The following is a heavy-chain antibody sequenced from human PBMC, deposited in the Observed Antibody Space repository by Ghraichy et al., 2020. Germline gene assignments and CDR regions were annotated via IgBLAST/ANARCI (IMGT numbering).Heavy chain of an antibody. J-gene: IGHJ4*02. V-gene: IGHV3-48*02. D-gene: IGHD4-23*01. CDR3: AFHAGNTAAVFDF. CDR1: GFSFSTYN. Sequence: GGSLRLSCAASGFSFSTYNMHWVRQAPGKGPEWVSYINSGGSTTYYADSVKGRFTVSRDNSRNSLYLHMNSLRDEDTAVYYCAFHAGNTAAVFDFWGQGTLVTVSS. CDR2: INSGGSTT.